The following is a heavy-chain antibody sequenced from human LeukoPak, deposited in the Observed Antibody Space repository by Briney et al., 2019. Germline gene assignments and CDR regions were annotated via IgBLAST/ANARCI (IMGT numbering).Heavy chain of an antibody. J-gene: IGHJ6*03. D-gene: IGHD2-2*01. CDR1: GGSISSGDYY. CDR2: IYYSGST. V-gene: IGHV4-30-4*08. CDR3: AREKIVVVPTAAYYMGV. Sequence: KPSQTLTLTCTVSGGSISSGDYYWSWIRQPPGKGLEWIGYIYYSGSTYYKPSLKSRVTISVDTSKNQFSLKLSSVTAADTAVYYCAREKIVVVPTAAYYMGVWGKGTTVTVSS.